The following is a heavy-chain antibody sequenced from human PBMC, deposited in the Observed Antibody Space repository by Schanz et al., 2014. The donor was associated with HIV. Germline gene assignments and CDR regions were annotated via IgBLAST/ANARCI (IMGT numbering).Heavy chain of an antibody. CDR2: IWYDGSNK. CDR1: GFSFDTFG. D-gene: IGHD4-17*01. Sequence: QVQLVESGGGVVQPGRSLRLSCAGSGFSFDTFGIHWVRQAPGKGLEWVAAIWYDGSNKFYADSVKGRFTISRDNSKNTLYLQMNNLRAEDTAVYGCARQGLRFSFWLDYWGQGTPVTVS. CDR3: ARQGLRFSFWLDY. J-gene: IGHJ4*02. V-gene: IGHV3-33*08.